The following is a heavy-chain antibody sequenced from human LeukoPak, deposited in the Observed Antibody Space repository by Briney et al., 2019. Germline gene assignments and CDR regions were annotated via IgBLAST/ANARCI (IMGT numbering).Heavy chain of an antibody. CDR2: ISSSSSYI. Sequence: GGSLRLSCAASGFTFSTYAISWVRQAPGKGLEWVSSISSSSSYIYYADSVKGRFTISRDNAKNSLYLQMNSLRAEDTAVYYCARGGEFRDWYFDLWGRGTLVTVSS. CDR1: GFTFSTYA. V-gene: IGHV3-21*01. CDR3: ARGGEFRDWYFDL. J-gene: IGHJ2*01.